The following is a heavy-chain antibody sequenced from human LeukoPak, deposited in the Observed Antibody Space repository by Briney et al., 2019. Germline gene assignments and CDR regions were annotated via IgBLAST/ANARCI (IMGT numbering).Heavy chain of an antibody. V-gene: IGHV3-48*02. J-gene: IGHJ6*02. CDR3: VLDSYFWGSFRSYGMDV. CDR2: ISSSSSTI. Sequence: GGSLRLSCAASGFTFSSYSMNWVRQAPGKGLEWVSYISSSSSTIYYADSVQGGFTISRDNAKNSLYLRMNSLRDEDTAVYYCVLDSYFWGSFRSYGMDVWGQGTTVTVSS. CDR1: GFTFSSYS. D-gene: IGHD3-16*02.